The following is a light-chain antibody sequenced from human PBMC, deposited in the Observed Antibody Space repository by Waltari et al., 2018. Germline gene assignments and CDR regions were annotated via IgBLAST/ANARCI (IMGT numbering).Light chain of an antibody. CDR1: SSDVGGYNY. CDR2: DVS. CDR3: CSYAGSSTYV. J-gene: IGLJ1*01. V-gene: IGLV2-23*02. Sequence: QSALTQPASVSGSPGRSITISCTGTSSDVGGYNYVSWYQQHPGKAPKLMIYDVSKRPSGVSNRFSGSKSGNTASLTISGLQAEDEADYYCCSYAGSSTYVFGTGTKVTVL.